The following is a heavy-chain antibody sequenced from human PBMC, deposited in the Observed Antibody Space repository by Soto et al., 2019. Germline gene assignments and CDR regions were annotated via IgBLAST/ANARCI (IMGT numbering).Heavy chain of an antibody. D-gene: IGHD2-2*01. CDR2: INHSGST. V-gene: IGHV4-34*01. CDR1: GGSFSGYY. Sequence: SETLSLTCAVYGGSFSGYYWTWIRQPPGTGLEWIGEINHSGSTNYNPSLKSRVTISVDTSKNQFSLKLSSVTAADTAVYYCAGIGYWSSTSCYVPYYGMDVWGQGTTVTV. CDR3: AGIGYWSSTSCYVPYYGMDV. J-gene: IGHJ6*02.